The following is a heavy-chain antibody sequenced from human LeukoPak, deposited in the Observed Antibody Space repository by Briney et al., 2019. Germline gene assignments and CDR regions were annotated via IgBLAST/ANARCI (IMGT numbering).Heavy chain of an antibody. Sequence: GGSLRLSCAASGFTFSTSAMTWVRQAPGKGLEWVSGISGSGVTDYADSLKGRFTISRDNAKNSLYLQMNSLRAEDTAVYYCARDTVTHDAFDIWGQGTMATVSS. V-gene: IGHV3-21*01. CDR3: ARDTVTHDAFDI. CDR2: ISGSGVT. J-gene: IGHJ3*02. D-gene: IGHD4-11*01. CDR1: GFTFSTSA.